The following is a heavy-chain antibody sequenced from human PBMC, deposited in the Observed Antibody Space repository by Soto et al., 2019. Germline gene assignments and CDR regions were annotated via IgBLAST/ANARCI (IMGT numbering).Heavy chain of an antibody. D-gene: IGHD6-13*01. CDR1: GGSISSYY. CDR3: ARSGYSSSWYSIYFDY. CDR2: IYYSGST. Sequence: SETLSLTCTVSGGSISSYYWSWIRQPTGKGLEWIGYIYYSGSTNYNPSLKSRVTISVDTSKNQFSLKLSSVTAADTAVYYCARSGYSSSWYSIYFDYWGQGTLVTVSS. J-gene: IGHJ4*02. V-gene: IGHV4-59*01.